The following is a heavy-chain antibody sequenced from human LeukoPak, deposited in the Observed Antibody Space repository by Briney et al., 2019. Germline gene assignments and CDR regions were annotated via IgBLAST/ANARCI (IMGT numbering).Heavy chain of an antibody. J-gene: IGHJ6*04. V-gene: IGHV3-30*04. CDR2: ISYDGSNK. CDR1: GFTFSSYA. Sequence: GGSLRLSCAASGFTFSSYAMHWVRQAPGKGLEWVAVISYDGSNKYYADSVKGRFTISRDNSKNPLYLQMSSLRAEDTAVYYCARDRVRFGVVGSPAYDVWGKGTTVTVSS. D-gene: IGHD3-3*01. CDR3: ARDRVRFGVVGSPAYDV.